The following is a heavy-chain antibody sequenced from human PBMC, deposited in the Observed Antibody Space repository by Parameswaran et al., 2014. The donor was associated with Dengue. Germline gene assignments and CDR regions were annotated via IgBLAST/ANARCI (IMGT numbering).Heavy chain of an antibody. Sequence: VRQMPGKGLEWMGIIYPGDSDTRHSPSFQGQVTISADKSISTAYLQWSSLKASDTAMYYCARAAGTTRTAWFDPWGQGTLVTVSS. V-gene: IGHV5-51*01. D-gene: IGHD1-7*01. CDR3: ARAAGTTRTAWFDP. J-gene: IGHJ5*02. CDR2: IYPGDSDT.